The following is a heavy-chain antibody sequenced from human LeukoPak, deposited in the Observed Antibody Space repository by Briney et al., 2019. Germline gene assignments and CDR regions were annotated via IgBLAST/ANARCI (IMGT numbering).Heavy chain of an antibody. J-gene: IGHJ4*02. Sequence: PGGSLRLSCAASGFTFSSYEMNWVRQAPGKGLEWVSSISSGGSTIYYADSVKGRFTISRDNAKNSPYLQMNSLRAEDTAVYYCARDAVTLSYFDYWGQGTLVTVSS. V-gene: IGHV3-48*03. CDR1: GFTFSSYE. D-gene: IGHD2-15*01. CDR3: ARDAVTLSYFDY. CDR2: ISSGGSTI.